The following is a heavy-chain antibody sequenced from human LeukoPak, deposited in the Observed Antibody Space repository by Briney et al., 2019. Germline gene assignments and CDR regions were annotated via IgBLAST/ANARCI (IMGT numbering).Heavy chain of an antibody. CDR3: ARSSRDGYNYFDY. J-gene: IGHJ4*02. Sequence: SETLSLTCTVSGGSISSSYFYWDWIRQPPGKGLEWIGSMYYSGSTYYNPSLKSRVTISVDTSKNQFSLKLSSVTAADTAVYYCARSSRDGYNYFDYWGQGTLDTVSS. CDR1: GGSISSSYFY. D-gene: IGHD5-24*01. CDR2: MYYSGST. V-gene: IGHV4-39*01.